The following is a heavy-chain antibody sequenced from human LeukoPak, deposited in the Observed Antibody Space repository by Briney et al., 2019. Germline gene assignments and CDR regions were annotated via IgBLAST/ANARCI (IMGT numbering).Heavy chain of an antibody. Sequence: GASVKVSCKASGYTFTSYGISWVRQAPGQGLEWMGWISAYNGNTNYAQKLQGRVTMTTDTSTSTAYMELRSLRSDHTAVYYCARGGGYCSSTSCPDYFDYWGQGTLVTVSS. D-gene: IGHD2-2*01. V-gene: IGHV1-18*01. CDR2: ISAYNGNT. J-gene: IGHJ4*02. CDR1: GYTFTSYG. CDR3: ARGGGYCSSTSCPDYFDY.